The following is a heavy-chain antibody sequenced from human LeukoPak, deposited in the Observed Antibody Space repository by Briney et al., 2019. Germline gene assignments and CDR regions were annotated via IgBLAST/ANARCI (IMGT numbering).Heavy chain of an antibody. V-gene: IGHV1-69*06. D-gene: IGHD6-13*01. CDR1: GGTFSSYA. CDR3: ARRVEAAAPNFDY. Sequence: SVKVSCKASGGTFSSYAISWVRQAPGQGLEWMGGIIPIFGTANYAQKFQGRVTITADKSTSTAYMELSSLRSEDTAVYYCARRVEAAAPNFDYWGQGTLVTVSS. CDR2: IIPIFGTA. J-gene: IGHJ4*02.